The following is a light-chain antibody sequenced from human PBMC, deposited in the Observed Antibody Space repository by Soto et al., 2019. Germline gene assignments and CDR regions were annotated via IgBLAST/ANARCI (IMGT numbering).Light chain of an antibody. V-gene: IGKV3-20*01. CDR2: GAS. CDR3: QQYGSLSWT. CDR1: QNVDSIY. J-gene: IGKJ1*01. Sequence: EIVLTQSPGTLSLSPGERATLSCRASQNVDSIYLAWYQKKPGQAPRIIIFGASGRATGIPDRFSGSGSGTDFTLTISRLEPEDFAVYYCQQYGSLSWTFGQGTKV.